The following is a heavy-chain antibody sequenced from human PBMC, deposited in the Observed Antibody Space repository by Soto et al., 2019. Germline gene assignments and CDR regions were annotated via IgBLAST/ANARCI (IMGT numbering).Heavy chain of an antibody. CDR2: ISWNSSSI. Sequence: GGSLRLSCAASGFTFDDYAMHWVRQAPGKGLEWVSGISWNSSSIGYADSVKGRFTISRDNAKNSLYLQMNSLRAEDTALYYCAKNNGVYYDSSGYYFDYWGQGTLVTVSS. CDR3: AKNNGVYYDSSGYYFDY. CDR1: GFTFDDYA. D-gene: IGHD3-22*01. J-gene: IGHJ4*02. V-gene: IGHV3-9*01.